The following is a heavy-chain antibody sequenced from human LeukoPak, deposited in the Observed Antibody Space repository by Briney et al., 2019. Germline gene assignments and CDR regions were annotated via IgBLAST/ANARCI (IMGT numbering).Heavy chain of an antibody. CDR2: FDPEEGET. Sequence: ASVKVSCKVSGYTLTELSMHWVRHAPGKGLEWMGGFDPEEGETIYAQKFQGRVTMTEDTSTDTAYMELSSLRSEDNAVYYCATGNYHHQLVGEHYYYYMDVWGKGTTVTVSS. D-gene: IGHD6-13*01. J-gene: IGHJ6*03. CDR1: GYTLTELS. CDR3: ATGNYHHQLVGEHYYYYMDV. V-gene: IGHV1-24*01.